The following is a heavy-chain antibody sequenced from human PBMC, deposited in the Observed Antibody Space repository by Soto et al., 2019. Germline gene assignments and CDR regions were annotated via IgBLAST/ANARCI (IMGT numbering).Heavy chain of an antibody. J-gene: IGHJ4*02. D-gene: IGHD4-17*01. V-gene: IGHV3-21*01. CDR2: ISGRDTYI. Sequence: GGSLRLSCAGSGFTFSSYSMNWVHQAPGQGLEWVAAISGRDTYIFYADAVRGRFTISRDNAKSSLYLQMNRLTAEDTGVYYCARDDPSGDYSDFDYWGQGTLVTVSS. CDR1: GFTFSSYS. CDR3: ARDDPSGDYSDFDY.